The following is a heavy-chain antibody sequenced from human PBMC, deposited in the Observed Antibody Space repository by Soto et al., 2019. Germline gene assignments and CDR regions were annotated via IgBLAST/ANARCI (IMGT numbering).Heavy chain of an antibody. CDR2: ISGSGGST. CDR1: GCTFISHA. J-gene: IGHJ4*02. V-gene: IGHV3-23*01. Sequence: GGSLRLSWAASGCTFISHAMSWIRQAPGKGLEWVSAISGSGGSTYYADSVKGRFTISRDNSKNTLYLQMNSLRAEDTAVYYCAKELSSSDVCDYWGQGPLVTVSS. D-gene: IGHD6-6*01. CDR3: AKELSSSDVCDY.